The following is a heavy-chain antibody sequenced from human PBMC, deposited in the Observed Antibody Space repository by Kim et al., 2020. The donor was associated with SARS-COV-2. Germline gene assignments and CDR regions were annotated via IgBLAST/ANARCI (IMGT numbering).Heavy chain of an antibody. V-gene: IGHV3-30*18. Sequence: GGSLRLSCVASEFIFSRYGMHWVRQAPGKGLEWVTTISYDGINKYYADSVKGRFTISRDNSKNTLFLQMNSLRPEDTAVYYCAKDLLYSYLGRYGMDVWGQGTTVTVSS. CDR2: ISYDGINK. J-gene: IGHJ6*02. CDR1: EFIFSRYG. D-gene: IGHD5-12*01. CDR3: AKDLLYSYLGRYGMDV.